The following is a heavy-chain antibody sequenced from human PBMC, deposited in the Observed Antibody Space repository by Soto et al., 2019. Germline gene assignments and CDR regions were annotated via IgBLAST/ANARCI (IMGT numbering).Heavy chain of an antibody. CDR2: IYYSGST. V-gene: IGHV4-39*01. CDR3: ARRNSYGHFDY. D-gene: IGHD5-18*01. J-gene: IGHJ4*02. Sequence: SETLSLTCTVSGGSISSSSYYWGWIRQPPGKGLEWIGSIYYSGSTYYNPSLKSRVTISVDTSKNQFSLKLSSVTAADTAVYYCARRNSYGHFDYWGQGTLVTSPQ. CDR1: GGSISSSSYY.